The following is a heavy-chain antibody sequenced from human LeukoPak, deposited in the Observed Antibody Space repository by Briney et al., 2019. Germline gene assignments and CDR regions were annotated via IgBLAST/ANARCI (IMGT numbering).Heavy chain of an antibody. CDR2: IKQDGSEK. Sequence: GGSLRLSCAASGFTFSSYWMSWVRQAPGKGLEWVSKIKQDGSEKYYVDSVKGRFTISRDNAKNSLSLQMNSLRAEDTAVYYCARDQGYCTSASCRGDAFDVWGQGSMVSVSS. CDR3: ARDQGYCTSASCRGDAFDV. D-gene: IGHD2-2*01. CDR1: GFTFSSYW. V-gene: IGHV3-7*01. J-gene: IGHJ3*01.